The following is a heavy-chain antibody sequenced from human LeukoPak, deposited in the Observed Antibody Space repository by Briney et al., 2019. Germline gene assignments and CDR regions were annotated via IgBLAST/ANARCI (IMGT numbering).Heavy chain of an antibody. Sequence: GGSLRLSCAASGFTLSNYGLHWVRQAPGKGLECVSFIRNDGGYTFYAGSVRGRFTISRDNSKNTLYMQMNNLRVEDTAVYYCTRERYCSGASCYSDNTYFDSWGQGTLVTVSS. CDR3: TRERYCSGASCYSDNTYFDS. D-gene: IGHD2-2*01. CDR2: IRNDGGYT. V-gene: IGHV3-30*02. J-gene: IGHJ4*02. CDR1: GFTLSNYG.